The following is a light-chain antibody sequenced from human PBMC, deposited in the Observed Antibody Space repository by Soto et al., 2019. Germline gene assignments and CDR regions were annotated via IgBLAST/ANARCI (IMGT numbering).Light chain of an antibody. J-gene: IGKJ5*01. CDR2: RAS. CDR1: QRVNVL. Sequence: EVVLTQSPATLSVSPGERATISCRASQRVNVLLAWYQQKPGQAPRLLIYRASTRATGVPARFSGSGSETEFTLTISTLQSEDFAVYYCQQYNNWPITFGQGTRLEIK. CDR3: QQYNNWPIT. V-gene: IGKV3-15*01.